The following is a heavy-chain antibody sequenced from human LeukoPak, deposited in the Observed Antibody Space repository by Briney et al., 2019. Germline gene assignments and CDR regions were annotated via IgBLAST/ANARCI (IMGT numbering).Heavy chain of an antibody. CDR3: ARPKYSSSWQIFDY. J-gene: IGHJ4*02. CDR2: ISSSGNTI. CDR1: GFTFSDYY. Sequence: GGSLRVSCAASGFTFSDYYMSWIRQAPGKRLEWVSYISSSGNTIYYADSVKGRFTISRDNAKNSLYLQMNSLRAEDTAVYYCARPKYSSSWQIFDYWGQGTLVTASS. D-gene: IGHD6-13*01. V-gene: IGHV3-11*01.